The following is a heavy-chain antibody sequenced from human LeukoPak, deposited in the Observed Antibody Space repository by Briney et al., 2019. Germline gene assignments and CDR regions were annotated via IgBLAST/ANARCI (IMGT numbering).Heavy chain of an antibody. J-gene: IGHJ4*02. CDR1: GFTFSSYS. D-gene: IGHD1-26*01. CDR2: ISSSSSYI. V-gene: IGHV3-21*01. Sequence: GGSLRLSCAASGFTFSSYSMNWVRQAPGKGLEWVSSISSSSSYIYYADSVKGRFTISRDNSKNTLYLQMNSLRAEDTAVYYCASTVVGATGYYFDYWGQGTLVTVSS. CDR3: ASTVVGATGYYFDY.